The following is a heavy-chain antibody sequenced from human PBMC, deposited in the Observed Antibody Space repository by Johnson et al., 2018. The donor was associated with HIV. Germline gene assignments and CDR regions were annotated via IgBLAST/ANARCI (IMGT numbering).Heavy chain of an antibody. Sequence: QMMLVESGGGLVQPGGSLRLSCAASGFTFSDYYMSWIRQDPGKGLEWVSYLSSSGSTIYSADSVKGRFTISRDNAKKSLYLQMNSLRVEDTAVYFCARDLPYCSGGLCQTDAFDIWGQGTMVTASS. CDR1: GFTFSDYY. V-gene: IGHV3-11*01. J-gene: IGHJ3*02. D-gene: IGHD2-8*02. CDR2: LSSSGSTI. CDR3: ARDLPYCSGGLCQTDAFDI.